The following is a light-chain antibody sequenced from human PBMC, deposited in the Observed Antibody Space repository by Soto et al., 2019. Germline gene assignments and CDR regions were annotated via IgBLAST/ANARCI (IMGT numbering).Light chain of an antibody. CDR2: WAS. CDR1: QSVLHTSNNKNY. CDR3: QQFYSTPYT. J-gene: IGKJ2*01. V-gene: IGKV4-1*01. Sequence: DIVMTQSPDSLAVSLGERATINCKSSQSVLHTSNNKNYLAWYQRRPGRPPKLLIYWASTRESGVPDRFSGSGSGTDFTLTISSLQAEDVAVYYCQQFYSTPYTFGQGTNRQIK.